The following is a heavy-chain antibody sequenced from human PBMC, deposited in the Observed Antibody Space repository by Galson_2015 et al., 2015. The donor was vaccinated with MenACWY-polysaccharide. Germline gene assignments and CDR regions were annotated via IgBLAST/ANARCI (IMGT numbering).Heavy chain of an antibody. D-gene: IGHD3-3*01. CDR3: ARARSWSGYFAFDF. V-gene: IGHV3-7*01. CDR1: GLTFSNWW. CDR2: IKQSGSEK. Sequence: SLRLSCAASGLTFSNWWMTWIRQAPGKGLEWVATIKQSGSEKYYVDSLEGRFTVSRDNAKNSLYLQMNSLRAEDTAVYYCARARSWSGYFAFDFWGQGTMVTVSS. J-gene: IGHJ3*01.